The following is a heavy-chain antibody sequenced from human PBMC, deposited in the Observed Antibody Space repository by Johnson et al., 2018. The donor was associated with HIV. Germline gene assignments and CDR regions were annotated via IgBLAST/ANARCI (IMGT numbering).Heavy chain of an antibody. D-gene: IGHD3-10*01. CDR1: GFTFSTYA. Sequence: VQLVESGGGVVQPGTSLRLSCAASGFTFSTYAMFWVRQAPGKGLEWVAVISHDGSNKYYGDSVKGRFTISRDNSKNMLYLQMNSLRAEDTAVYYCAKDRVRDAFDIWGQGTMVTVSS. J-gene: IGHJ3*02. CDR3: AKDRVRDAFDI. V-gene: IGHV3-30-3*01. CDR2: ISHDGSNK.